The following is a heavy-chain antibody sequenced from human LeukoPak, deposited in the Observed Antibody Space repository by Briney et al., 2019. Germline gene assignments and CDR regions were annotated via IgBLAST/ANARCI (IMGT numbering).Heavy chain of an antibody. D-gene: IGHD5-18*01. CDR1: GDSISTYH. CDR3: ARDKQHSYGRYFDH. V-gene: IGHV4-59*01. Sequence: SETVSLTCSVSGDSISTYHWSWIRKPPGKGLEWIGCMQSSGNSKYNPSLRSRVTMFVDTSKSQVALILSSVTAADTAVYYCARDKQHSYGRYFDHWGQGALVTVSS. CDR2: MQSSGNS. J-gene: IGHJ4*02.